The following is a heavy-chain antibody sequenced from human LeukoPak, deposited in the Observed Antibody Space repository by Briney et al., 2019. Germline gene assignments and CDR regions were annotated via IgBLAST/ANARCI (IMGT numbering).Heavy chain of an antibody. J-gene: IGHJ5*02. Sequence: SVKVSCKASGGTFSSYAISWVRQAPGQGLEWMGRIIPIFGIANYAQKFQGRVTITADKSTSTAYMELSSLRSEGTAVYYCARDQYYYDSSGYYKNWFDPWGQGTLVTVSS. D-gene: IGHD3-22*01. CDR3: ARDQYYYDSSGYYKNWFDP. CDR1: GGTFSSYA. CDR2: IIPIFGIA. V-gene: IGHV1-69*04.